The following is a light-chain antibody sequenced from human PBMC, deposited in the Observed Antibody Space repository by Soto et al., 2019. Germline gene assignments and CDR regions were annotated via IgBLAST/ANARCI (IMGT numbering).Light chain of an antibody. CDR2: DAS. V-gene: IGKV1-5*01. Sequence: DIQRTMSPSTLSASVVYRVTITCLASQSISSWLAWYQQKPGKAPKLLIYDASSLESGVPSRFSGSGSGTEFTLTISSLQPDDFATYYCQKYNSYPWKFGQGNTGDIK. J-gene: IGKJ1*01. CDR3: QKYNSYPWK. CDR1: QSISSW.